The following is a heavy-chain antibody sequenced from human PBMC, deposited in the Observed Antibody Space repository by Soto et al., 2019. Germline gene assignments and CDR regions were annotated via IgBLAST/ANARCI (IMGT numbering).Heavy chain of an antibody. J-gene: IGHJ6*02. CDR1: GFTFSSYA. Sequence: QVQLVESGGGVVQPGRSLRLSCAASGFTFSSYAMHWVRQAPGKGLEWVAVISYDGSNKYYADSVKGRFTISRDNSKNTLYLQMNSLRAEDTAVYYCARDPSGGSNYGMDVWGQGTTVTVSS. CDR2: ISYDGSNK. CDR3: ARDPSGGSNYGMDV. V-gene: IGHV3-30-3*01. D-gene: IGHD2-15*01.